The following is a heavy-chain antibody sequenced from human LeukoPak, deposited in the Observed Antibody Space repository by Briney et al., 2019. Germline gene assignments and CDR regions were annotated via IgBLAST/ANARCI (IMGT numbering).Heavy chain of an antibody. D-gene: IGHD3-22*01. V-gene: IGHV3-23*01. CDR1: GFTFSSYA. Sequence: PGGSLRLSCAASGFTFSSYAMSWVRQAPGKGLEWVSAISGSGGSTYYADSVKGRFTISRDNSKNTLFLQMNSLRAEDTAVYYCAKDLRYDSSGYYNDYWGQGTLVTVSS. CDR3: AKDLRYDSSGYYNDY. CDR2: ISGSGGST. J-gene: IGHJ4*02.